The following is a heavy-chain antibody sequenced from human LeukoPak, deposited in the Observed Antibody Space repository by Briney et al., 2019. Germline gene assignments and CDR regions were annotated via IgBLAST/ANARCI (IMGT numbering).Heavy chain of an antibody. CDR1: GFTFSSYA. V-gene: IGHV3-23*01. Sequence: HPGGSLRLSCAASGFTFSSYAMSWVRQAPGKGLEWVSAISGSGGSTYYADSVKGRFTISRDNSKNTLYLQMNSLRAEDTALYYCAKDMARYSSGWYEGGAFDIWGQGTMVTVSS. CDR2: ISGSGGST. CDR3: AKDMARYSSGWYEGGAFDI. D-gene: IGHD6-19*01. J-gene: IGHJ3*02.